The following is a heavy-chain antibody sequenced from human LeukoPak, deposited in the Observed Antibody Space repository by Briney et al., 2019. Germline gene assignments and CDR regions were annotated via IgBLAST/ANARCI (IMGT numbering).Heavy chain of an antibody. D-gene: IGHD3-22*01. V-gene: IGHV4-39*01. Sequence: SETLSLTCTVSGDSISSSSHYWGWIRQPPGEGLEWIGTIYYSGSTYYNPSLKSRVIISVDTYKNQFSLKLSSVTAADTAVYYCARRPASNYYDTSAAFDIWGQGTMVTVSS. CDR3: ARRPASNYYDTSAAFDI. J-gene: IGHJ3*02. CDR1: GDSISSSSHY. CDR2: IYYSGST.